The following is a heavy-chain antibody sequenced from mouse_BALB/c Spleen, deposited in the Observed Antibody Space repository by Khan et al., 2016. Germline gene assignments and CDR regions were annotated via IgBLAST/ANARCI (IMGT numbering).Heavy chain of an antibody. CDR2: IDPENGDT. CDR3: NVSTVVAHVDV. Sequence: VRLQQSGAELVRSGASVKLSCTASVFNIKDYYMHWVKQRPEQGLEWIGWIDPENGDTEYVPKFQGKATMTADTSSNTAYLQLSSLTSEDTAVYYCNVSTVVAHVDVWGAGTTVTGSS. CDR1: VFNIKDYY. J-gene: IGHJ1*01. D-gene: IGHD1-1*01. V-gene: IGHV14-4*02.